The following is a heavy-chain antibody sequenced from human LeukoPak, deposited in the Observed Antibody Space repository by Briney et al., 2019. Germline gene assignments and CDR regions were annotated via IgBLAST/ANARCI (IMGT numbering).Heavy chain of an antibody. Sequence: GGSLRLSCAASGSTFSSYWMSWVRQAPGKGLEWVANIKQDGSEKYYVDSVKGRFTISRDNAKNSLYLQMNSLRAEDTAVYYCARDSTVVSFFYYYGMDVWGQGTTVTVSS. CDR3: ARDSTVVSFFYYYGMDV. J-gene: IGHJ6*02. CDR2: IKQDGSEK. V-gene: IGHV3-7*01. D-gene: IGHD4-23*01. CDR1: GSTFSSYW.